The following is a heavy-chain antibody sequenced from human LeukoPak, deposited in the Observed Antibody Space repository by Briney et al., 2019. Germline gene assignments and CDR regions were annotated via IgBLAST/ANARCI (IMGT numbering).Heavy chain of an antibody. Sequence: GGSLRLSCAASGFTFDDYGMSWVRHAPGKGLEWVSGINWNGGSTGYADSVKGRFTISRDNAKNSLSLQMNSLRAEDTAVYYCARDRWFGESLPAHFDYWGQGTLVTVSS. V-gene: IGHV3-20*04. CDR1: GFTFDDYG. CDR3: ARDRWFGESLPAHFDY. CDR2: INWNGGST. J-gene: IGHJ4*02. D-gene: IGHD3-10*01.